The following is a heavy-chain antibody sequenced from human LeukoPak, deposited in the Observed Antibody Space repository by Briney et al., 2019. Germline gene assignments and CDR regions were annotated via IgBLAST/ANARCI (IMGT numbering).Heavy chain of an antibody. D-gene: IGHD6-19*01. V-gene: IGHV4-39*01. CDR2: IYYSGNT. CDR3: ARQGYSSGWYNWFDP. Sequence: SETLSLTCTVSGGSVSSSRYYWGWIRQPPGKGLEWIGRIYYSGNTYYNPSLNSRVTVSLDTSKNQFSLKLSSVTAADTAVYYCARQGYSSGWYNWFDPWGQGTLVTVSS. CDR1: GGSVSSSRYY. J-gene: IGHJ5*02.